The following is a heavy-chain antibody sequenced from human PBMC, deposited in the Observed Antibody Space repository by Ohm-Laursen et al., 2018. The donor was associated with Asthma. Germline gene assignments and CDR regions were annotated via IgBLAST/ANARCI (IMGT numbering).Heavy chain of an antibody. CDR3: ARSNGRDCFDV. Sequence: SLRLSCTASGFTFSDYFMHWVRQRPGGGLDWVSHIFPDGRQTNYADSVKGRFTISRDNSGNTLYLQMNSLRAEDTAVYYCARSNGRDCFDVWGQGTMVTVSS. CDR1: GFTFSDYF. CDR2: IFPDGRQT. D-gene: IGHD2-21*01. V-gene: IGHV3-74*01. J-gene: IGHJ3*01.